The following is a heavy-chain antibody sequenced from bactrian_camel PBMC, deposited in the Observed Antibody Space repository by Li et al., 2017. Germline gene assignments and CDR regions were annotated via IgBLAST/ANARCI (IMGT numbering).Heavy chain of an antibody. V-gene: IGHV3S40*01. CDR1: GVPFGRAA. CDR2: INSRTDDST. D-gene: IGHD5*01. Sequence: SGVPFGRAAIHWVRRAPGKGLEWVSGINSRTDDSTVYAESVKGRFTISIDNAKSTLYLQMNSLKSEDTALYYCLYSDNGVGLLYWGQGTQVTVS. J-gene: IGHJ4*01. CDR3: LYSDNGVGLLY.